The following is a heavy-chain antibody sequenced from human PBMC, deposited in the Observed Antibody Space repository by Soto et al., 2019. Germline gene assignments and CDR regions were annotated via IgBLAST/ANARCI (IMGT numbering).Heavy chain of an antibody. Sequence: EVQLVESGGGLVKPGGSLSLSCPASGFTFSNAWLNWVRQAPGKGLGWVGRFKSKPDGGTTDYAAPVKGKFTISRNDSKNTLYLQMNSLKTEDTAVYYCTTDPTPGYCSGGSCYNNLFDPWGQGTLVTVSS. CDR3: TTDPTPGYCSGGSCYNNLFDP. J-gene: IGHJ5*02. D-gene: IGHD2-15*01. V-gene: IGHV3-15*07. CDR1: GFTFSNAW. CDR2: FKSKPDGGTT.